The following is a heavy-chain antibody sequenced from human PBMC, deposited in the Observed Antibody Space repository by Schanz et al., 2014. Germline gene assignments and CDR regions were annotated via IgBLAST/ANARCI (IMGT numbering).Heavy chain of an antibody. Sequence: QVQLVESGGGVVQPGRSLRLSCAASGFTFNSYGMRWVRQAPGKGLEWVAFIWYDGSNKYYADSVKGRFTISRDNSKNTLYVQMSSLRAEDTAVYYCAKSMYSTSWAFDFWGQGAQVTVSS. CDR3: AKSMYSTSWAFDF. V-gene: IGHV3-33*06. CDR1: GFTFNSYG. D-gene: IGHD2-2*01. CDR2: IWYDGSNK. J-gene: IGHJ4*02.